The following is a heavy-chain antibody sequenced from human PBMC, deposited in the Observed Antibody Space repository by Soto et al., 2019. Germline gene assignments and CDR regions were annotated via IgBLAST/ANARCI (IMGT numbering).Heavy chain of an antibody. CDR2: TIPIFGTA. Sequence: QVQLVQSGAEVKKPGSSVKVSCKASGGTFSSYAISWVRQAPGQGLEWMGGTIPIFGTANYAQEFQGRVTITADESTSTAYMELSSLRSEDTAVYYCARRAARPYYYYYGMDVWGQGTTVTVSS. CDR3: ARRAARPYYYYYGMDV. J-gene: IGHJ6*02. D-gene: IGHD6-6*01. CDR1: GGTFSSYA. V-gene: IGHV1-69*01.